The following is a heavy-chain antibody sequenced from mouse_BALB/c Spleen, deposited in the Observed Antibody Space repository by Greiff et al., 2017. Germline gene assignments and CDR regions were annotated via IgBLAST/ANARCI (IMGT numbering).Heavy chain of an antibody. V-gene: IGHV1S137*01. CDR2: ISTYYGDA. Sequence: VQLQQSGAELVRPGVSVKISCKGSGYTFTDYAMHWVKQSHAKSLEWIGVISTYYGDASYNQKFKRKATMTVDKSSSTAYMELARLTSEDSAIYYCARDYYRYAMDYWGQGTSVTVSS. CDR3: ARDYYRYAMDY. D-gene: IGHD2-14*01. CDR1: GYTFTDYA. J-gene: IGHJ4*01.